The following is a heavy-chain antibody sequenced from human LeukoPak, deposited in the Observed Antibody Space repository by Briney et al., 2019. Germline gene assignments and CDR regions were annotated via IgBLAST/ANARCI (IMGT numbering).Heavy chain of an antibody. CDR2: IKQDGSEK. D-gene: IGHD1-1*01. J-gene: IGHJ4*02. V-gene: IGHV3-7*01. Sequence: PGGSLRLSCAAPGFTFSSYWMSWVRQAPGKGLEWVANIKQDGSEKYYVDSVKGRFTVSRDNARNSLYLQMNSLRAEDTAVYYCARDYKWYLDYWGQGTLVTVSS. CDR1: GFTFSSYW. CDR3: ARDYKWYLDY.